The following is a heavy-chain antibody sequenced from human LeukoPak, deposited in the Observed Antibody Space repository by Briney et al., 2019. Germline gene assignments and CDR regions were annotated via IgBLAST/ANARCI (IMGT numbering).Heavy chain of an antibody. D-gene: IGHD3-3*01. CDR3: ARARGIAGVERDLYYYYMDV. Sequence: SVKVSCKASGGTFSSYAISWVRQAPGQGLEWMGGIIPIFGTANYAQKFQGRVTITTDESTSTAYMELSSLRSEDTAVYYCARARGIAGVERDLYYYYMDVWGKGTTVTVSS. CDR2: IIPIFGTA. CDR1: GGTFSSYA. J-gene: IGHJ6*03. V-gene: IGHV1-69*05.